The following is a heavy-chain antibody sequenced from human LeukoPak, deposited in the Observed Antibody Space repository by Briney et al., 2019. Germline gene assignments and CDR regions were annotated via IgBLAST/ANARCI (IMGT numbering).Heavy chain of an antibody. V-gene: IGHV3-23*01. CDR1: GCTFSSYA. Sequence: GGSLRLSCAASGCTFSSYAMSWVRQAPGKWLEWVSGISGSGGNTYYADSVKGRFTISRDNSKNTLYLQMNSLRAEDTAVYNCAKDLSPMTTVTTWFDYWGQGTLVTVSS. CDR2: ISGSGGNT. D-gene: IGHD4-17*01. J-gene: IGHJ4*02. CDR3: AKDLSPMTTVTTWFDY.